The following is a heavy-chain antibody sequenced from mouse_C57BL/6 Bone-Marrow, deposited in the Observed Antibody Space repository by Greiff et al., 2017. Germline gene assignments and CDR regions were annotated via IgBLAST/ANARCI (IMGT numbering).Heavy chain of an antibody. CDR2: IYPGDGDT. J-gene: IGHJ2*01. CDR1: GYAFSSYW. CDR3: ARLLWLRRGYFDY. D-gene: IGHD2-2*01. V-gene: IGHV1-80*01. Sequence: QVQLQQSGAELVKPGASVKISCKASGYAFSSYWMNWVKQRPGKGLEWIGQIYPGDGDTNYNGKFKGKATLTADKSSSTAYMQLSSLTSEDSAVYFCARLLWLRRGYFDYWGQGTTLTVSS.